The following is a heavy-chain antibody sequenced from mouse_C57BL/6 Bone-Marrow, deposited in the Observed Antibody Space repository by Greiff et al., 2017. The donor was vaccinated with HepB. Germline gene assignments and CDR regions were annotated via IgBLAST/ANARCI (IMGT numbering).Heavy chain of an antibody. J-gene: IGHJ4*01. V-gene: IGHV1-39*01. CDR2: INPNYGTT. D-gene: IGHD1-1*01. CDR1: GYSFTDYN. Sequence: EVKLVESGPELVKPGASVKISCKASGYSFTDYNMNWVKQSNGKRLEWIGVINPNYGTTSYNQKFKGKATLTVDQSSSTAYMQLNSLTSEDSAVYYCARRGPVVAPYAMDYWGQGTSVTVSS. CDR3: ARRGPVVAPYAMDY.